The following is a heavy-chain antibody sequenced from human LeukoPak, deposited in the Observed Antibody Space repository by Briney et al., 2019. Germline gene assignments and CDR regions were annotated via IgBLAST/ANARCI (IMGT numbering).Heavy chain of an antibody. Sequence: GGSLRLSCAASGFTFNAFWMHWDRQAPGKGLVWVSRINSDGSSIAYADSVKGRFTISRDNAKNTLYLQMNSLKAEDAAVYYCARGLVHDTSGYYSDYWGQGTLVTVSS. V-gene: IGHV3-74*01. CDR1: GFTFNAFW. J-gene: IGHJ4*02. CDR3: ARGLVHDTSGYYSDY. CDR2: INSDGSSI. D-gene: IGHD3-22*01.